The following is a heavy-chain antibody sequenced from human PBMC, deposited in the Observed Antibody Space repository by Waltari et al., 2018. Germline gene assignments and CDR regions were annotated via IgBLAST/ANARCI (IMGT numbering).Heavy chain of an antibody. D-gene: IGHD3-22*01. V-gene: IGHV3-23*01. J-gene: IGHJ4*02. Sequence: EVHLLESGGGLAQPGGSLRLSCAASGFNFISYAMSWVRQAPGKGLEWGSGISDSGVITKYADSVGGRFTVSRDNSKNTVFLQLNSLRAEDTAIYYCARHLYSIDYLELGNWGQGTLVTVSS. CDR1: GFNFISYA. CDR3: ARHLYSIDYLELGN. CDR2: ISDSGVIT.